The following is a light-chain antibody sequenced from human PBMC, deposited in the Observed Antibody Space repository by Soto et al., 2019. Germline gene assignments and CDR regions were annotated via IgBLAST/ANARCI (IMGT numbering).Light chain of an antibody. CDR1: SSDVGSYNL. J-gene: IGLJ1*01. CDR2: EVS. Sequence: QSALTQPASVSGSPGQPITISCPGTSSDVGSYNLVSWYQQHPGKAPKLMIYEVSKRPSGVSTRFSGSKSGNTASLTISGLQAEDEADYYCCSYAGSSTLRVYVFGPGTKVTVL. CDR3: CSYAGSSTLRVYV. V-gene: IGLV2-23*02.